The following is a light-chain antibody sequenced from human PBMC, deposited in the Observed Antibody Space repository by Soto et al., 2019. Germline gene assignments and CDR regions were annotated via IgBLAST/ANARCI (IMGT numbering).Light chain of an antibody. Sequence: QSALTQPASVSGSPGQSITISCTGTSNDVGNYNLVSWFQQHPGKAPKLMIYADSKRPSGVSNRFSGSKSGNTASLIISGLQAEDEADYYCCSYAGGGTWVFGGGTKVTVL. CDR2: ADS. J-gene: IGLJ3*02. V-gene: IGLV2-23*01. CDR3: CSYAGGGTWV. CDR1: SNDVGNYNL.